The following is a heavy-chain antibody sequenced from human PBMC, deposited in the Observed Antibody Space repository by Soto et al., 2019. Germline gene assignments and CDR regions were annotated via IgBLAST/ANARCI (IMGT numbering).Heavy chain of an antibody. CDR2: ISPYNDQT. D-gene: IGHD3-16*01. J-gene: IGHJ6*02. Sequence: QVQLVQSASEVMKPGASVKVSCKASGYTFIRYGITWVRQAPGQRLEWMGWISPYNDQTIYAQKLQGRVTMTADTSTRTVYMQLSSLKSDDTAVYYCARGGYYDNVWGKLSHSGLDVWGQGTSVTVSS. CDR1: GYTFIRYG. CDR3: ARGGYYDNVWGKLSHSGLDV. V-gene: IGHV1-18*01.